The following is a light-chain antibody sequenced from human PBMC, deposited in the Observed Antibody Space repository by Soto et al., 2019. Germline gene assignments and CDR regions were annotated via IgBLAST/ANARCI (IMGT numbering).Light chain of an antibody. Sequence: DIQMTQSPSSLSAAVGDRVTIACRASQDISNYLAWYQQKPGRAPKLLIFAASTLQSGVPSRFSGSGSGTEFTLTISSLQPEDVATYYCQKYDSAHAWTFGQGTKVEIK. J-gene: IGKJ1*01. CDR2: AAS. CDR1: QDISNY. V-gene: IGKV1-27*01. CDR3: QKYDSAHAWT.